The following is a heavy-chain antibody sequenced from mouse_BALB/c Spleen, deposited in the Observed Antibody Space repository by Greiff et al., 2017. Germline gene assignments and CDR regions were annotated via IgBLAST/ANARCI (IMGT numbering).Heavy chain of an antibody. CDR2: ISSGGST. J-gene: IGHJ2*01. Sequence: EVQLQESGGGLVKPGGSLKLSCAASGFTFSSYAMSWVRQTPEKRLEWVASISSGGSTYYPDSVKGRFTISRDNARNILYLQMSSLRSEDTAMYYCARGFYYGSSYYFDYWGQGTTLTVSS. D-gene: IGHD1-1*01. CDR1: GFTFSSYA. CDR3: ARGFYYGSSYYFDY. V-gene: IGHV5-6-5*01.